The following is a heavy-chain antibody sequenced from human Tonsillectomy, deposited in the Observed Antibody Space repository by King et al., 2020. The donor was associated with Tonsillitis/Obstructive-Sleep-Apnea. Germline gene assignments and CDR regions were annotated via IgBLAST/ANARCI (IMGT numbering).Heavy chain of an antibody. Sequence: QLQESGPGLVKPSETLSLTCTVSGGSISSSGYYWGWIRQPPGKGLEWIGSIYYSGSTYYNPSLKSRVTISVDTSKNQFSLKLSSVTAADTAVYYCAELHTPPPRLPGLAVAGTYYYYGMDVWGQGTTVTVS. V-gene: IGHV4-39*01. CDR1: GGSISSSGYY. D-gene: IGHD6-19*01. CDR2: IYYSGST. J-gene: IGHJ6*02. CDR3: AELHTPPPRLPGLAVAGTYYYYGMDV.